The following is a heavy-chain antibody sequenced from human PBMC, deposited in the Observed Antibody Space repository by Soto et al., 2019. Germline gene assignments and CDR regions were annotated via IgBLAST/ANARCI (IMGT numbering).Heavy chain of an antibody. J-gene: IGHJ5*02. CDR3: ATVYDVLTSAWLDH. Sequence: QEQLVESGGGLVKPGGSLRLSCAASGFTMSDYYMTWIRHIPGKGLERIAYISTNSRYIKYSVSVKGRFTISIDDANKSVALQRNSLRVGETASYHCATVYDVLTSAWLDHWCQGTLVTVSS. V-gene: IGHV3-11*05. D-gene: IGHD3-9*01. CDR2: ISTNSRYI. CDR1: GFTMSDYY.